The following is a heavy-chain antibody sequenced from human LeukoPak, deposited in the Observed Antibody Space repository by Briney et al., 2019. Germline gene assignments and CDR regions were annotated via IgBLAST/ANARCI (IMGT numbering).Heavy chain of an antibody. Sequence: PSETLSLTCAVYGGSFSGYYWSWIRQPPGKGLEWIGEINHSGSTNYNPSLKSRVTISVDTSKNQFSLQLNSVTPEDTAVYYCARDRRDIVAPERYYYYYGMDVWGQGTTVTVSS. CDR2: INHSGST. D-gene: IGHD5-12*01. CDR1: GGSFSGYY. V-gene: IGHV4-34*01. CDR3: ARDRRDIVAPERYYYYYGMDV. J-gene: IGHJ6*02.